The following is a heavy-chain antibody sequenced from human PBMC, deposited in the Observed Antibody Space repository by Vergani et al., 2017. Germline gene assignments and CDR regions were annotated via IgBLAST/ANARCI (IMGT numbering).Heavy chain of an antibody. D-gene: IGHD1-26*01. CDR1: GYSFTSYW. J-gene: IGHJ4*02. Sequence: EEQLVPSGAEVKKPGESLKISCKCSGYSFTSYWIGWVRQLPGKGLEWMGIIYPGDSDTRYSPSFQGQVTISADKSISTAYLQLSSLKASDTAMYYCARPQRVRVGATAVDYWGQGTLVTVSS. CDR3: ARPQRVRVGATAVDY. V-gene: IGHV5-51*01. CDR2: IYPGDSDT.